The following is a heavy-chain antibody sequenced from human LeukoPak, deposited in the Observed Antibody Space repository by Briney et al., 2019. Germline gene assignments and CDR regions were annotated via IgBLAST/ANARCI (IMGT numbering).Heavy chain of an antibody. D-gene: IGHD4-17*01. V-gene: IGHV1-24*01. CDR2: FDPEDGET. Sequence: ASVKVSCKVSGYTLTELSMHWVRQAPGKGLEWMGGFDPEDGETIYAQKFQGRVTTTEDTSTDTAYMELSSLRSEDTAVYYCATSKGLGSYGDLFDYWGQGTLVTVSS. CDR1: GYTLTELS. J-gene: IGHJ4*02. CDR3: ATSKGLGSYGDLFDY.